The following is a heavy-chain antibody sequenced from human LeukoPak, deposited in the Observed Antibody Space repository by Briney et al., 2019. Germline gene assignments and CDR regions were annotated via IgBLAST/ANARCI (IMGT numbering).Heavy chain of an antibody. J-gene: IGHJ6*02. CDR1: GFTFSSYW. D-gene: IGHD3-9*01. V-gene: IGHV3-74*01. CDR3: TRDLMDYDVSTGLHHYYMDV. CDR2: ISGDGSNI. Sequence: GGSLRLSCVASGFTFSSYWMHWVRQDPRKGLVWVSRISGDGSNINYADSVRGRFTISRDNAKNTLYLQMNTLRVEDTAVYYCTRDLMDYDVSTGLHHYYMDVWGQGTTVTVSS.